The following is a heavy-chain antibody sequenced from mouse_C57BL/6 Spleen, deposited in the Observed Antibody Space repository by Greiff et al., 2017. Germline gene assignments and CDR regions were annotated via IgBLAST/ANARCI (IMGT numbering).Heavy chain of an antibody. V-gene: IGHV3-1*01. D-gene: IGHD1-1*01. CDR3: ARVNDYYGSTWYFDV. CDR2: ISYSGST. Sequence: EVKLVESGPGMVKPSQSLSLTCTVTGYSITSGYDWHWIRHFPGNKLEWMGYISYSGSTNYNPSLKSRISITHDTSKNHFFLKLNSVTTEDTATYYCARVNDYYGSTWYFDVWGTGTTVTVSS. CDR1: GYSITSGYD. J-gene: IGHJ1*03.